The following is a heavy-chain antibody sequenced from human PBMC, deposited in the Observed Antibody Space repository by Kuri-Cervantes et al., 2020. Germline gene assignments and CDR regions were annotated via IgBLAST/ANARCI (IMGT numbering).Heavy chain of an antibody. CDR1: GFTFDDYA. CDR2: ISWNSGSI. V-gene: IGHV3-9*01. J-gene: IGHJ6*02. Sequence: SLKISCAASGFTFDDYAMHWVRQAPGKGLEWVSGISWNSGSIGYADSVKGRFTISRDNAKNSLYLQMNSLRAEDTAVYYCATEHRLLWFGELSRYYYYGMDVWGQGTTVTVSS. CDR3: ATEHRLLWFGELSRYYYYGMDV. D-gene: IGHD3-10*01.